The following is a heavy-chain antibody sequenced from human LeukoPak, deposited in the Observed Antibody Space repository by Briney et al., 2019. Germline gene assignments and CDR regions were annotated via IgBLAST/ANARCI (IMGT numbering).Heavy chain of an antibody. D-gene: IGHD2-2*01. Sequence: PSETLSLTCAVSGYSISSGYYWGWIRQPPGKGLEWIGSIHHSGSTYYNPSLKSRVTISVDTSKNQFSLKLSSVTAADTAVYYCARPSLGLPAAFFDYWGQGTLVTVS. CDR1: GYSISSGYY. CDR2: IHHSGST. J-gene: IGHJ4*02. V-gene: IGHV4-38-2*01. CDR3: ARPSLGLPAAFFDY.